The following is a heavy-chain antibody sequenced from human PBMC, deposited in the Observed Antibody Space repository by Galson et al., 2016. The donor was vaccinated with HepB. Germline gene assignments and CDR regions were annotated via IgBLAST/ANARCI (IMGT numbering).Heavy chain of an antibody. CDR1: GVSIDAYY. D-gene: IGHD3-10*01. CDR3: ATSLSLRGVTFIDS. Sequence: SETLSLTCTVSGVSIDAYYWTWVRQPPGKGLEWIGHISYSGSTNRSPSLMSRVTISLETSTMQFSLRLTSVTAADTAVYYCATSLSLRGVTFIDSWRQGTLVTVSS. CDR2: ISYSGST. J-gene: IGHJ4*02. V-gene: IGHV4-59*08.